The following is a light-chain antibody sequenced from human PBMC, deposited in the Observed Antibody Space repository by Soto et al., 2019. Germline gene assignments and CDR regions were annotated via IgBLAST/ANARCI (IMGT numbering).Light chain of an antibody. Sequence: IQMTQSPSSLSASEGDRVTITCRASQSVDAYLHWFQQKPGKPPKLLIYAASTLQSGVPSRFSGSGSETLFPVTINSLQPEAFATYYCQQSHSAQFTFGPGTKVEIK. V-gene: IGKV1-39*01. CDR2: AAS. J-gene: IGKJ2*01. CDR3: QQSHSAQFT. CDR1: QSVDAY.